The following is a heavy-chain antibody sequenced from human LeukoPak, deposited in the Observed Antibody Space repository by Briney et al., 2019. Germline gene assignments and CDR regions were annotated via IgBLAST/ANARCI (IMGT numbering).Heavy chain of an antibody. CDR3: AKDRYFGSGTYYSVDY. V-gene: IGHV3-30*02. CDR1: GFTFSYYG. J-gene: IGHJ4*02. CDR2: IRSDGSNA. Sequence: GGSLRLSFATSGFTFSYYGMNWIRQAPGKGLEWVSSIRSDGSNAYYADSVKGRFTISRDNSKNTLYLQMNSLRAEDTAVYYCAKDRYFGSGTYYSVDYWGQGTLVTVSS. D-gene: IGHD3-10*01.